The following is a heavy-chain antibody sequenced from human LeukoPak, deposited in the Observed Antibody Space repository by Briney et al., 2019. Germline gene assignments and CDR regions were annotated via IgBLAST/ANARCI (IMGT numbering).Heavy chain of an antibody. CDR2: LSYDGSNK. D-gene: IGHD6-13*01. V-gene: IGHV3-30*18. CDR3: AKVSRSGMAAAGFNY. CDR1: GFTFSNYG. Sequence: GRSLRLSCAVSGFTFSNYGMHWVRQAPGNGLEWVAVLSYDGSNKYYGDSVKGRFTISRDNSKNTLYLQMNSLRAEDTAVYYCAKVSRSGMAAAGFNYRGQGTLVTVSS. J-gene: IGHJ4*02.